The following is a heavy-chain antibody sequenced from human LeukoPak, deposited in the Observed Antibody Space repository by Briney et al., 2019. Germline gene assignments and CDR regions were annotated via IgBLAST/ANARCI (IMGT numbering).Heavy chain of an antibody. J-gene: IGHJ4*02. CDR1: GGSISSGGYS. CDR2: IYHSGST. D-gene: IGHD1-26*01. Sequence: TLSLTCAVSGGSISSGGYSWSWIRQPPGKGLEWIGYIYHSGSTYYNPSLKSRVTISVDRPKNQFSLKLSSVTAADTAVYYCVRDRELTYWGQGTLVTVSS. CDR3: VRDRELTY. V-gene: IGHV4-30-2*01.